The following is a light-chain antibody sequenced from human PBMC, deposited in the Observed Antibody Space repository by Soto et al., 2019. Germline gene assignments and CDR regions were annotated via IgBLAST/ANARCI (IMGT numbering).Light chain of an antibody. CDR1: QSVSNY. V-gene: IGKV3-11*01. J-gene: IGKJ4*01. CDR2: DAS. CDR3: QQRSNWPPLT. Sequence: EIVLTQFPVTLSLSPGERATLSCRASQSVSNYLAWYQQKPGQAPRLLIYDASNRATGIPARFSGSGSGTDFTLTISSLEPEDFAVYDCQQRSNWPPLTFGGATKVDIK.